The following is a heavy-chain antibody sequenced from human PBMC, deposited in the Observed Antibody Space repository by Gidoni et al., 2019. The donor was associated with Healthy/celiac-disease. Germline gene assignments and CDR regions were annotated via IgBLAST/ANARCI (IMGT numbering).Heavy chain of an antibody. V-gene: IGHV3-15*01. CDR3: TADRWNGPN. CDR1: GFTFSNAW. D-gene: IGHD1-1*01. Sequence: EVQLVESGGGLVKPGGSLRLSCAASGFTFSNAWMSWVRQAPGKGLEWVGRIKTTADGGTTDYAAPVKGRFTISRDDSINTFFLQMNSLKIEDTAVYYCTADRWNGPNWGQGTRVTVSP. J-gene: IGHJ4*02. CDR2: IKTTADGGTT.